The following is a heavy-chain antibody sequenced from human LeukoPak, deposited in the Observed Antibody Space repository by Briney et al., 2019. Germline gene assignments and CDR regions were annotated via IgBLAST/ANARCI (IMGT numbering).Heavy chain of an antibody. V-gene: IGHV3-23*01. Sequence: GGSLRLSCAASGFNVSSNYMSWVRQAPGKGLEWVSAISGSGGSTYYADSVKGRFTISRDNSKNTLYLQMNSLRAEDTAVYYCAKDVVLVGATRFDYWGQGTLVTVSS. CDR2: ISGSGGST. D-gene: IGHD1-26*01. CDR1: GFNVSSNY. CDR3: AKDVVLVGATRFDY. J-gene: IGHJ4*02.